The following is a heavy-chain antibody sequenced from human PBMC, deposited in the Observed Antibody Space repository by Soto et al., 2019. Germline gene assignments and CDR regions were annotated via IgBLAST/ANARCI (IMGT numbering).Heavy chain of an antibody. CDR3: VRDGDRFDFDD. V-gene: IGHV3-74*01. D-gene: IGHD3-3*01. CDR1: GFTFSRYW. CDR2: IYRDGSGT. J-gene: IGHJ4*02. Sequence: PGGSLRLSCGASGFTFSRYWMHWVRQAPGKGLVWVSRIYRDGSGTDYADSVRGRFTMSRDNAKNTLYLQMNRLSAEDTALYYCVRDGDRFDFDDWGQGA.